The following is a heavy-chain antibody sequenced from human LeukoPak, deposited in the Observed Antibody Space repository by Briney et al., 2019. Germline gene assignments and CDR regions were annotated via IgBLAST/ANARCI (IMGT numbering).Heavy chain of an antibody. D-gene: IGHD6-13*01. CDR1: GHTFTSYD. CDR2: MNPDSGNT. J-gene: IGHJ4*02. V-gene: IGHV1-8*01. Sequence: ASVKVSCKASGHTFTSYDINWVRQATGRGLEWMGWMNPDSGNTGYAQKFQGRVTMTRNPSISTAYMELSSLTSEDTAVYYCARRIAAAGVGIVYWGQGTLVTVSS. CDR3: ARRIAAAGVGIVY.